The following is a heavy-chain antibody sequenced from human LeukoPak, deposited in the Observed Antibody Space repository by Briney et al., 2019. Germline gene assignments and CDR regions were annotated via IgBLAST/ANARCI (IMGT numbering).Heavy chain of an antibody. CDR3: ARIIEMATIFAPFDP. D-gene: IGHD5-24*01. V-gene: IGHV4-39*01. J-gene: IGHJ5*02. Sequence: PSETLSLTCTVSGGSISGSSYYWGWIRQPPGKGLEWIGSIYYSGSTYYNPSLKSRVTISVDTSKNQFSLKLSSVTAADTAVYYCARIIEMATIFAPFDPWGQGTLVTVSS. CDR1: GGSISGSSYY. CDR2: IYYSGST.